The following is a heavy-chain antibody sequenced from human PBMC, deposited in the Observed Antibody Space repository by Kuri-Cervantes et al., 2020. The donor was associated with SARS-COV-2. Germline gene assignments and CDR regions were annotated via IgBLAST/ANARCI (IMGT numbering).Heavy chain of an antibody. CDR3: ARAGYSGYDRIAAAGPPGY. J-gene: IGHJ4*02. D-gene: IGHD5-12*01. CDR1: GGTFISYA. V-gene: IGHV1-69*13. CDR2: IIPIFGTA. Sequence: SVKVFCKAAGGTFISYAISWVRQAPGQGLEWMGGIIPIFGTANYAQKFQGRVTITADESTSTAYMELSSLRSEDTAVYYCARAGYSGYDRIAAAGPPGYWGQGTLVTVSS.